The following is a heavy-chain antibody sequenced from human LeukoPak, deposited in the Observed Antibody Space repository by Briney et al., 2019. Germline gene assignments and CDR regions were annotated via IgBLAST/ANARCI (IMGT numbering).Heavy chain of an antibody. CDR3: ARNSGYDLPFDY. CDR1: GFTFSSYG. J-gene: IGHJ4*02. D-gene: IGHD5-12*01. CDR2: ILSDGSKE. V-gene: IGHV3-33*01. Sequence: PGGSLRLSCAASGFTFSSYGMHWVRQAPGKGLEWVAVILSDGSKEFYTDSVKGRFTISRDNSKNTLSLQMNSLRAEDTAVYYCARNSGYDLPFDYWGQGTLVTVSS.